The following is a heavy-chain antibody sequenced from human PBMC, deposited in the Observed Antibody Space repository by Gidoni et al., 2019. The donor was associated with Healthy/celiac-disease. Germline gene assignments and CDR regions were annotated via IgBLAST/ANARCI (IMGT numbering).Heavy chain of an antibody. J-gene: IGHJ6*02. CDR1: GYTFTGYY. CDR2: INPNSGGT. D-gene: IGHD3-3*01. Sequence: QVQLVQSGAEVKKPGASVKVSCKASGYTFTGYYMPRVRQAPGPGLEWMGWINPNSGGTNYAQKFQGRVTMTRDTSISRAYMELSRLRSDDTAVYYCARDLRRFLEWLPLPGMDVWGQGTTVTVSS. CDR3: ARDLRRFLEWLPLPGMDV. V-gene: IGHV1-2*02.